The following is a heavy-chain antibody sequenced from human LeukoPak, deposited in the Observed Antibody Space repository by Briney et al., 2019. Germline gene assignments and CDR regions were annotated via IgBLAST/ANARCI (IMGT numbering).Heavy chain of an antibody. CDR1: GGSFSGYY. J-gene: IGHJ4*02. V-gene: IGHV4-34*01. D-gene: IGHD1-26*01. CDR2: INHSGST. Sequence: SETLSLTCAVYGGSFSGYYWSWIRQPPGKGLEWIGEINHSGSTNYNPSLKSRVTISVDTSKNQFSLKLSSVTAANTAVYYCASAYSYYYYFDYWGQGTLVTVSS. CDR3: ASAYSYYYYFDY.